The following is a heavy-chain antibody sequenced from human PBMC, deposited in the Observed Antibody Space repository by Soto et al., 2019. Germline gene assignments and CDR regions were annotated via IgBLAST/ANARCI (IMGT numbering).Heavy chain of an antibody. Sequence: QVQLQESGPGLVKPSQTLSLTCTVSGGSISSAYYYWSWIRQPPGKGLEWIGHIYDSGSTYSNPSLQSQVTISMDTSKNQFSLKLSSVTAADTAMYYCARGPSGDKVDYWGQGTLVTVSS. CDR3: ARGPSGDKVDY. J-gene: IGHJ4*02. CDR2: IYDSGST. V-gene: IGHV4-30-4*01. CDR1: GGSISSAYYY. D-gene: IGHD7-27*01.